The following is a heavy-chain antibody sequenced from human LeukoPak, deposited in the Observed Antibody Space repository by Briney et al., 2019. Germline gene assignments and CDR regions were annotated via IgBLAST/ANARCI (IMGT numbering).Heavy chain of an antibody. CDR3: ARDVGGYYYGNLEY. D-gene: IGHD3-22*01. Sequence: SETLSLTCTVSGGSIRSDDHYWNWIRQHPGKGPEWIGYISYGGSTFYNPSLKSRAAISVDTSKTQFSLKLTSVTAADTAVYYCARDVGGYYYGNLEYWGQGILVTVSS. CDR1: GGSIRSDDHY. CDR2: ISYGGST. V-gene: IGHV4-31*03. J-gene: IGHJ4*02.